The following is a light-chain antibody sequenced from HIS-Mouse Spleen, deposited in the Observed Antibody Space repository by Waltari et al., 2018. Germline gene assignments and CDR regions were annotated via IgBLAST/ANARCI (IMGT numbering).Light chain of an antibody. CDR3: AAWDDSLNGVV. Sequence: QSVLTQPPSASGTPGQRVTISCPGSSSNIGRNTLNWYQQLPGTAPKLLIYSNNQRPSGVPDRFSGSKSGTSASLAISGLQSEDEADYYCAAWDDSLNGVVFGGGTKLTVL. V-gene: IGLV1-44*01. J-gene: IGLJ2*01. CDR1: SSNIGRNT. CDR2: SNN.